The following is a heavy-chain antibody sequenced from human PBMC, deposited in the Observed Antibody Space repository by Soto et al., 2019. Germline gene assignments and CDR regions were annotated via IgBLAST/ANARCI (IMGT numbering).Heavy chain of an antibody. J-gene: IGHJ4*02. CDR1: GFTFSSYG. V-gene: IGHV3-30*18. D-gene: IGHD2-2*01. Sequence: QVQLVESGGGVVQPGRSLRLSCAASGFTFSSYGMHWVRQAPGKGLEWVAVISYDGSNKYYADSVKGRFTISRDNSKNTLYLQMNSLRAEDTAVYYCAKDHEPAMYGNRETDYWGQGALVTVSS. CDR3: AKDHEPAMYGNRETDY. CDR2: ISYDGSNK.